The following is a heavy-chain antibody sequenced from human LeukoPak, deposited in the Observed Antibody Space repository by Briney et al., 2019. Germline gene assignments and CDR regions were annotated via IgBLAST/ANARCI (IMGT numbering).Heavy chain of an antibody. CDR3: ARGRGDP. V-gene: IGHV3-23*01. D-gene: IGHD5-24*01. CDR1: EFTFNTYA. CDR2: ISGDGGIT. J-gene: IGHJ5*02. Sequence: GGSLRLSCAASEFTFNTYAVSWVRQAPGKGLEWVSAISGDGGITYYADSVRGRFTISRDNSKSTLYLQMNSLRAEDTAVYFCARGRGDPWGQGTLVTVSS.